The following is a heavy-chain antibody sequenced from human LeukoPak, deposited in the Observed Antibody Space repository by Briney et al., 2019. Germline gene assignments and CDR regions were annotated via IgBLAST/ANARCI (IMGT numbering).Heavy chain of an antibody. CDR3: ANLLRREDIVVVPAGMDV. J-gene: IGHJ6*02. CDR1: GFTFSSYA. Sequence: PGGSLRLSCAASGFTFSSYAMSWVRQAPGKGLEWVSAISGSGGSTYYADSVKGRFTISRDNSKNTLYLQMNSLRAEDTAVYYCANLLRREDIVVVPAGMDVWGQGTTVTVSS. V-gene: IGHV3-23*01. CDR2: ISGSGGST. D-gene: IGHD2-2*01.